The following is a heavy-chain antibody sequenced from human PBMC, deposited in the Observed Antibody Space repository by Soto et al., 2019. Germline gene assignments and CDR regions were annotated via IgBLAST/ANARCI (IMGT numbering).Heavy chain of an antibody. D-gene: IGHD6-13*01. V-gene: IGHV3-11*01. CDR2: ISSDGNTI. CDR3: ARDGIAASGFFDY. J-gene: IGHJ4*02. Sequence: VQLVESGGGLVKPGGSLRLSCAASGFTFSDYYMTWIRQPPGKGLECVSYISSDGNTIHYADSVKGPFTISRDNAKKSLYLQMNSLRAEDTAVYYCARDGIAASGFFDYWGQGTLVTVSS. CDR1: GFTFSDYY.